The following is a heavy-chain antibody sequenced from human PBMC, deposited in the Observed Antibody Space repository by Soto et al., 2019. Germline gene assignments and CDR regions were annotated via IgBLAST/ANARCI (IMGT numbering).Heavy chain of an antibody. CDR3: TSIDIVVVVAATPTG. CDR2: IKSKTDGGTT. D-gene: IGHD2-15*01. Sequence: NAWMNWVRQAPGKGLEWVGRIKSKTDGGTTDYAAPVKGRFTISRDDSKNTLYLQMNSLKTEDTAVYYCTSIDIVVVVAATPTGWGQGTLVTVSS. J-gene: IGHJ4*02. CDR1: NAW. V-gene: IGHV3-15*07.